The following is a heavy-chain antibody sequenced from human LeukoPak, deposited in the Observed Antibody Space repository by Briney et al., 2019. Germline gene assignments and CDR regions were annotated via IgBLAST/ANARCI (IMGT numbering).Heavy chain of an antibody. CDR3: ARDGGYSGSYDY. V-gene: IGHV4-59*01. CDR1: GGSIGSYY. J-gene: IGHJ4*02. CDR2: ISYSGST. Sequence: SETLSLTCTVSGGSIGSYYWSWIRQPPGMGLEWIGYISYSGSTNYNPSLKSRVTISVDTSRNQFSLKLSSVTAADTAVYYCARDGGYSGSYDYWGQGTLVTVSS. D-gene: IGHD1-26*01.